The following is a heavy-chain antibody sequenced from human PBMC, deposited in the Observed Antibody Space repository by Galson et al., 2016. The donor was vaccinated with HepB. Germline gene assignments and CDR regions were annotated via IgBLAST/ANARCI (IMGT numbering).Heavy chain of an antibody. CDR1: GFTFSTYT. D-gene: IGHD1-26*01. V-gene: IGHV3-30-3*01. Sequence: SLRLSCAASGFTFSTYTMHWVRQAPGKGLEWLAVISSDGSDKYYADSVRGRFTISRDNSKNTVYLQMNSLRHEDTAVYYCARQGMGASFDYWGQGTLVTVSS. CDR3: ARQGMGASFDY. J-gene: IGHJ4*02. CDR2: ISSDGSDK.